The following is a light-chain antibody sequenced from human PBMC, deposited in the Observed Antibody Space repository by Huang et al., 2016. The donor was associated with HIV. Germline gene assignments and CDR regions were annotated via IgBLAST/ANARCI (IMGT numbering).Light chain of an antibody. CDR3: QQYNNWPPVT. Sequence: EVVMTQSPATLSVSPRASATLSCRASQNINSNLAWYQQKPGQTPRLLIYGASTRATGIPARFSGSGSGTEFTLTISSLQSEDFAVYYCQQYNNWPPVTFGQGTKLEIK. CDR2: GAS. J-gene: IGKJ2*01. CDR1: QNINSN. V-gene: IGKV3-15*01.